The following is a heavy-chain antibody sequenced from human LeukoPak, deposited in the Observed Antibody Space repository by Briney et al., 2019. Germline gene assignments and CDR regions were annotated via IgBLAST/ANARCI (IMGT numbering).Heavy chain of an antibody. CDR1: GYTFTGYY. CDR3: ARAPSIAAPYTFDY. Sequence: SVKVSCKASGYTFTGYYIHWVRQAPGQGLEWMGRIIPILGIANYAQKFQGRVTITADKSTSTAYMELSSLRSEDTAVYYCARAPSIAAPYTFDYWGQGTLVTVSS. CDR2: IIPILGIA. V-gene: IGHV1-69*04. D-gene: IGHD6-6*01. J-gene: IGHJ4*02.